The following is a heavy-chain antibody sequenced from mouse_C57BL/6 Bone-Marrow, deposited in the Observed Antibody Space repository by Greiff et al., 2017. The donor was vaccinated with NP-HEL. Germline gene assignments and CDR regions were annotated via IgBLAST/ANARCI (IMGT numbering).Heavy chain of an antibody. V-gene: IGHV1-82*01. Sequence: VKLQESGPELVKPGASVKISCKASGYAFSSSWMNWVKQRPGKGLEWIGRIYPGDGDTNYNGKFKGKATLTADKSSSTAYMQLSSLTSEDSAVYFCARTWYFDVWGTGTTVTVSS. CDR2: IYPGDGDT. CDR3: ARTWYFDV. CDR1: GYAFSSSW. J-gene: IGHJ1*03.